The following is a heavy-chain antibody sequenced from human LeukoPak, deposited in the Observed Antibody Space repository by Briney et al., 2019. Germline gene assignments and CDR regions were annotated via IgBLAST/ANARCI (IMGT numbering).Heavy chain of an antibody. D-gene: IGHD2-15*01. CDR2: ISGSGGST. J-gene: IGHJ5*02. CDR3: AKDKSDCSGGSCYPWFDP. CDR1: GFTFSSYA. V-gene: IGHV3-23*01. Sequence: HPGGSLRLSCAASGFTFSSYAMSWVRQAPGKGLEWVSAISGSGGSTYYADSVKGRFTISRDNSKNTLYLLMNSLRAEDTAVYYCAKDKSDCSGGSCYPWFDPWGQGTLVTVSS.